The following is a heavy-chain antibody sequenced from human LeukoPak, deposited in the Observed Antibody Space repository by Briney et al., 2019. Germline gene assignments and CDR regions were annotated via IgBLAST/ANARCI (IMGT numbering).Heavy chain of an antibody. CDR3: ARGSRFVPEAPFDY. V-gene: IGHV4-59*01. D-gene: IGHD6-6*01. CDR1: GGSXXSYY. Sequence: SETLSLTCTVSGGSXXSYYWSWIRQPPGXXXXXXXXXXYXGXXXXXXXXXXXXTISXDTSKNQFSLKLSSVTAADTAVYYCARGSRFVPEAPFDYWGQGTLVTVSS. CDR2: XXYXGXX. J-gene: IGHJ4*02.